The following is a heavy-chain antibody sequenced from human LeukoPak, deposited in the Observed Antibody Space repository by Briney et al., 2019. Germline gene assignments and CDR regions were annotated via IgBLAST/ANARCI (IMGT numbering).Heavy chain of an antibody. D-gene: IGHD6-13*01. CDR3: AKDASTGYGSSWLYYFDY. Sequence: GGSLRLSCAASGFTFSSYAMSWFRQAPGKGLEWVSAISGSGGSTYYADSVKGRFTISRDNSKNTLYLQMNSLRAEDTAVYYCAKDASTGYGSSWLYYFDYWGQGTLVTVSS. CDR2: ISGSGGST. CDR1: GFTFSSYA. J-gene: IGHJ4*02. V-gene: IGHV3-23*01.